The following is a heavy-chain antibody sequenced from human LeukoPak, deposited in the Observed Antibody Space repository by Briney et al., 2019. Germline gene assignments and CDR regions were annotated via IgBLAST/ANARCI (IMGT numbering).Heavy chain of an antibody. CDR2: IWDDGSKK. CDR3: AMETYYYDSTLDRGNSGMDV. CDR1: GFTFSSYG. Sequence: GGSLRLSCAASGFTFSSYGMHWVRQAPGQVLEWVAVIWDDGSKKYYADSVKGRFTISRDNSKNTPYLKMNSLRAEDRAVYYCAMETYYYDSTLDRGNSGMDVWGQGTTVTVSS. J-gene: IGHJ6*02. D-gene: IGHD3-22*01. V-gene: IGHV3-33*01.